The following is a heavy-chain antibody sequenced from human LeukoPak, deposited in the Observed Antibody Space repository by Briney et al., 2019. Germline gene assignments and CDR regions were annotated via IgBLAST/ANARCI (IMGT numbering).Heavy chain of an antibody. Sequence: ASETLSLTCAVYGGSFSGYYWRWTRQPPGKGLEWIGEINHSGSTNYNPSLKSRVTISVDTSKNQFSLKLSSVPASDTAVYYCARGLSPRINMVRGVTPPFRGVFDYWGQGTLVTVSS. J-gene: IGHJ4*02. CDR3: ARGLSPRINMVRGVTPPFRGVFDY. CDR1: GGSFSGYY. D-gene: IGHD3-10*01. V-gene: IGHV4-34*01. CDR2: INHSGST.